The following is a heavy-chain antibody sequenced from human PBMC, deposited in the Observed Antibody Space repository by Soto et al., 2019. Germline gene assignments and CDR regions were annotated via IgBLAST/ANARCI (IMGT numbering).Heavy chain of an antibody. Sequence: GGSLRLSCAASGFTFSSYAMSWVRRAPGKGLEWVSAISGSGGSTYYADSVKGRFTISRDNSKNTLYLQMNSLRAEDTAVYYCAKVATPLYDSSHFDYWGQGTLVTVSS. V-gene: IGHV3-23*01. J-gene: IGHJ4*02. CDR1: GFTFSSYA. CDR3: AKVATPLYDSSHFDY. CDR2: ISGSGGST. D-gene: IGHD3-22*01.